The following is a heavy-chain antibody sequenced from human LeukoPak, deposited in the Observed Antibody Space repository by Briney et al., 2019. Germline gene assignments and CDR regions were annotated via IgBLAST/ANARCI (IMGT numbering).Heavy chain of an antibody. D-gene: IGHD6-6*01. CDR3: AREVQLYSSSSVFDY. CDR1: GFTFSSYS. Sequence: GGSLRLSCAASGFTFSSYSMNWVRQAPGKGLEWVSSISSSSSYIYYADSVKGRFTISRDNAKNSLYLQMNSLRAEDTAVYYCAREVQLYSSSSVFDYWGQGTLVTVSP. CDR2: ISSSSSYI. V-gene: IGHV3-21*01. J-gene: IGHJ4*02.